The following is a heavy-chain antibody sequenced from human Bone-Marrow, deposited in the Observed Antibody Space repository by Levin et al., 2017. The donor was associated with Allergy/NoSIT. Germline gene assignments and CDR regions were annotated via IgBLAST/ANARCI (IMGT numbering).Heavy chain of an antibody. CDR3: AKTSPYGTRWLGAFDI. D-gene: IGHD3-9*01. V-gene: IGHV3-23*02. Sequence: PGGSLRLSCAASGFTFSSYAMSWVRQAPGKGLEWVSVITIRSTSAYGDSAKGRFTTSSDNSKNTLFLQRSSLRAEDTGVYYCAKTSPYGTRWLGAFDIWGQGTLVTVSS. J-gene: IGHJ3*02. CDR2: ITIRSTSA. CDR1: GFTFSSYA.